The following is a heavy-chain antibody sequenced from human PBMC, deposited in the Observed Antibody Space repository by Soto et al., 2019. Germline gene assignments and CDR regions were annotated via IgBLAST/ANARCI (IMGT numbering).Heavy chain of an antibody. D-gene: IGHD2-2*03. Sequence: PGGSLRLSCSASGFVFRVCVMVWVRQALGKGVEWIAYISTGGSTVHYADLVQGRFTVVGANAKNSPLLDMNVMRVDETAVYFAARVVRRDGCWEFDSWGQGNLVTVSS. CDR1: GFVFRVCV. CDR3: ARVVRRDGCWEFDS. V-gene: IGHV3-48*03. CDR2: ISTGGSTV. J-gene: IGHJ5*01.